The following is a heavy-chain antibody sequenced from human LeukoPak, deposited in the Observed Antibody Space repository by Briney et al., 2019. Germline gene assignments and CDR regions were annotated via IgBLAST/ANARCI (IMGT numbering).Heavy chain of an antibody. V-gene: IGHV4-59*11. J-gene: IGHJ4*02. CDR3: ARTNPGYSSSWYFDS. Sequence: SETLSLTCTVSGGSISSLYWSWIRQPPGKGLEWIGHIYYTGSTNYNPSLKSRVAISVDTSKKHFSLKLSSVTAADTAVYYCARTNPGYSSSWYFDSWGQGTLVTVSS. CDR1: GGSISSLY. CDR2: IYYTGST. D-gene: IGHD6-13*01.